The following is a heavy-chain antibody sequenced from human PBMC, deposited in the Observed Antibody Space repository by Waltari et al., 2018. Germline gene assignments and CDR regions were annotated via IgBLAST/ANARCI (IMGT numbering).Heavy chain of an antibody. CDR3: AGDHPSAPFDP. J-gene: IGHJ5*02. CDR1: GFTFTSPA. CDR2: IVVGSGNT. V-gene: IGHV1-58*02. Sequence: QMQLVQSGPEVKKPGTSVKVSCKASGFTFTSPAMQWLRQARGQRLEWIGWIVVGSGNTNYAQKFQERVTITRDMSTSTAYMELSSLRSEDTAVYYCAGDHPSAPFDPWGQGTLVTVSS.